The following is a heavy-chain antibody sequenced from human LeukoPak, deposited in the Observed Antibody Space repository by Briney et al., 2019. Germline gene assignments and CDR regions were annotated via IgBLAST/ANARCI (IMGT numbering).Heavy chain of an antibody. Sequence: SETLSLTCTVSGGSISSYYWSWIRQPPGKGLEWIGYIYYSGSTNYNPSLKSRVTISVDTSKNQFSLKLSSVTAADTAVYYCARLLVGDFWGGYLGFDYWGQGTLVTVSS. CDR3: ARLLVGDFWGGYLGFDY. CDR2: IYYSGST. V-gene: IGHV4-59*01. D-gene: IGHD3-3*01. J-gene: IGHJ4*02. CDR1: GGSISSYY.